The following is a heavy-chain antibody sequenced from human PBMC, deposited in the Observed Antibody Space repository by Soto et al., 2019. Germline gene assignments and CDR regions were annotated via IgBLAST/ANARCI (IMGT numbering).Heavy chain of an antibody. D-gene: IGHD3-3*01. Sequence: GGSLRLSCAASVFTFSSYGMHWVRQAPGKGLEWVAVISYDGSNKYYADSVKGRFTISRDNSKNTLYLQMNSLRAEDTAVYYCANLRGHYDFWSGDDAFDIWGQGTMVTVSS. J-gene: IGHJ3*02. CDR3: ANLRGHYDFWSGDDAFDI. CDR1: VFTFSSYG. CDR2: ISYDGSNK. V-gene: IGHV3-30*18.